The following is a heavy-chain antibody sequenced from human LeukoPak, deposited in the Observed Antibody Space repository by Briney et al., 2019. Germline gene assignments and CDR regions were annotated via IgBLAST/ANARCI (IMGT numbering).Heavy chain of an antibody. Sequence: GASVKVSCKASGYTFTSYGISWVRQAPGQGLEWMGWISAYNGNTNYAQKLQGRVTMTTDTSTSTAYMELRSLRSDDTAVYYCARDMGSSGYSTYYYYGMDVWGQGTTVTVSS. D-gene: IGHD3-22*01. CDR2: ISAYNGNT. J-gene: IGHJ6*02. CDR3: ARDMGSSGYSTYYYYGMDV. CDR1: GYTFTSYG. V-gene: IGHV1-18*01.